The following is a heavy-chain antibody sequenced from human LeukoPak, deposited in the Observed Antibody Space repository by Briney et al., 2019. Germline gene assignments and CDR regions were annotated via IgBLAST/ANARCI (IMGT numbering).Heavy chain of an antibody. D-gene: IGHD3-22*01. Sequence: ASVKVSCKASGYTFISYGISWVRQAPGQGLEWMGGISAYNGNTNYAQKFQGRDTMTTDTSTSTAYMELRSLRSDDTAVYYCARGMIYDSSGFVAFDIWGQGTMVTVSS. J-gene: IGHJ3*02. CDR2: ISAYNGNT. CDR1: GYTFISYG. CDR3: ARGMIYDSSGFVAFDI. V-gene: IGHV1-18*01.